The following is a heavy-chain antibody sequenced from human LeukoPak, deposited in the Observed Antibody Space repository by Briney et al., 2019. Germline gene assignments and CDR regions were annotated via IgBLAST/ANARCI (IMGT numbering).Heavy chain of an antibody. CDR3: ARGATSDY. J-gene: IGHJ4*02. CDR1: GFTVSNNY. CDR2: LYSGGST. V-gene: IGHV3-53*01. Sequence: GGSLRLSCAVSGFTVSNNYMSWVRQAPGKGLEWVSILYSGGSTNYADSVKGRFTISRDNSKNTLCLQMNSLRAEDTAVYYCARGATSDYWGQGTLVTVSS.